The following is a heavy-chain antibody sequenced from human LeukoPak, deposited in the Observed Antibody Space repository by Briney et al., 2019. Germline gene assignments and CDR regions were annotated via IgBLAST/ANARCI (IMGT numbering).Heavy chain of an antibody. CDR1: GFTFSSYW. CDR3: ARARDSSGYYYFDY. J-gene: IGHJ4*02. D-gene: IGHD3-22*01. CDR2: INSDGSST. V-gene: IGHV3-74*01. Sequence: GGSLRLSCAASGFTFSSYWMHWVRQTPGKGLEWVSRINSDGSSTSYADSVKGRFTISRDNAKNTLYLQMNSLRAEDTAVYYCARARDSSGYYYFDYWGQGTLVTVSS.